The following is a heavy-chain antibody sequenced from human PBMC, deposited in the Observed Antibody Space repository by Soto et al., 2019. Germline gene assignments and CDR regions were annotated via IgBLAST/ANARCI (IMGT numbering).Heavy chain of an antibody. D-gene: IGHD3-10*01. J-gene: IGHJ5*02. CDR3: ALTATGPGTDWFDP. Sequence: QVQLVQSGAEVKKPGASVKVSCKASGYIFTSYDINWVRQATGQGLEWMGWMNPNSGNTGYAQKFQGRVTMTRNTAITTAYMELSSVRSEDTAVYYCALTATGPGTDWFDPWGQGTLVTVSS. CDR1: GYIFTSYD. CDR2: MNPNSGNT. V-gene: IGHV1-8*01.